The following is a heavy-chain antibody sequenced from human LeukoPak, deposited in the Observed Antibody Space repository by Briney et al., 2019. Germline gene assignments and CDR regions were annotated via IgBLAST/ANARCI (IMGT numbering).Heavy chain of an antibody. D-gene: IGHD4-11*01. Sequence: KTSETLSLTCTVSGGSISSSSYYWGWIRQPPGKGLEWIGYIYHSGTTYYNPSLKSRVTISLDRSKNQFSLKLTSVTAADTAVYYCAASSSNSVRHYYLDVWGKGTTVTVSS. V-gene: IGHV4-39*07. CDR2: IYHSGTT. CDR3: AASSSNSVRHYYLDV. CDR1: GGSISSSSYY. J-gene: IGHJ6*03.